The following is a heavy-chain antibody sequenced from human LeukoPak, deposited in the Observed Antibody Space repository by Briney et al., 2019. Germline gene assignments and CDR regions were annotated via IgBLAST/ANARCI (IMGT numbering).Heavy chain of an antibody. CDR3: ASSYYYGSGRIPFDP. J-gene: IGHJ5*02. V-gene: IGHV4-59*01. CDR2: IYYSGST. Sequence: PSETLSLTCTVSGGSISSYYWSWIRQPPGKGLEWIGYIYYSGSTNYNPSLKSRATISVDTSKNQLSLKLSSVTAADTAVYYCASSYYYGSGRIPFDPWGQGTLVTVSS. CDR1: GGSISSYY. D-gene: IGHD3-10*01.